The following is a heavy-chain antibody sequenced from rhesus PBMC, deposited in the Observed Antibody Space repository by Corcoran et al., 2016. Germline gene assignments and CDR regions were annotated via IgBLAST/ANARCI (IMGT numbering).Heavy chain of an antibody. V-gene: IGHV4-80*01. CDR1: GGSFSSYW. J-gene: IGHJ4*01. D-gene: IGHD7-45*01. CDR3: ARAGWGSNY. Sequence: QVQLQESGPGLVKPSETLSLTCAVSGGSFSSYWWSWIRQPPGKGLEWIGEINGNSGSTNYNPSLKSRVTISKDASKNQFSLKLSSVTAADTAVYYCARAGWGSNYWGQGVLVTVSS. CDR2: INGNSGST.